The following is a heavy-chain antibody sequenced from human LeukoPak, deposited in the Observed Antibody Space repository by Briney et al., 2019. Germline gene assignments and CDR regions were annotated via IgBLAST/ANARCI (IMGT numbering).Heavy chain of an antibody. CDR2: ISSSSSTI. CDR1: GFILSDCY. J-gene: IGHJ4*02. D-gene: IGHD6-6*01. V-gene: IGHV3-11*04. Sequence: GGSLRLSCAASGFILSDCYMMWIRQAPGKGLEWLSYISSSSSTIYYADSVKGRFTISRDNAKNSLFLEMNSLRADDAAVYYCARGLARSTTAARLPFYWGQGTLVTVSS. CDR3: ARGLARSTTAARLPFY.